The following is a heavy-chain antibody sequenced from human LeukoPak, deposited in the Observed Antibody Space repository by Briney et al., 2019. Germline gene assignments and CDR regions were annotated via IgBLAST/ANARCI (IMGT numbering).Heavy chain of an antibody. CDR2: INPNSGGT. CDR1: GYTFTGYY. D-gene: IGHD4-17*01. V-gene: IGHV1-2*02. Sequence: EASVTVSCKASGYTFTGYYMHWVRQAPGQGLEWMGWINPNSGGTNYAQKFQGRVTMTRDTSISTAYMELSRLRSDDTAVYYCAREHMTRVTLDYWGQGTLVTVSS. CDR3: AREHMTRVTLDY. J-gene: IGHJ4*02.